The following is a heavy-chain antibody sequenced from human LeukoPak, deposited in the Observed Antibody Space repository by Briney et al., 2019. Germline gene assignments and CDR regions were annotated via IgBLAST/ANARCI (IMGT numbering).Heavy chain of an antibody. V-gene: IGHV3-33*01. CDR1: GFTFSSYG. J-gene: IGHJ6*02. D-gene: IGHD6-13*01. CDR3: ARDPSISYSSSWYSGNYYYGMDV. Sequence: LRLSCAASGFTFSSYGMHWVRQAPGKGLEWVAVIWYDGSNKYYADSVKSRFTISRDNSKNTLYLQMNSLRAEDTAVYYCARDPSISYSSSWYSGNYYYGMDVWGQGTTVTVSS. CDR2: IWYDGSNK.